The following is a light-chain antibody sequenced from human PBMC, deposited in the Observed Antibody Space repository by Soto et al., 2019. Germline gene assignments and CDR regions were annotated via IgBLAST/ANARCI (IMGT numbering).Light chain of an antibody. CDR1: SSDVGDYNY. J-gene: IGLJ2*01. CDR2: EVS. CDR3: SSYAGKGV. Sequence: QSALTQPPSASGSPGQSVTISCTGTSSDVGDYNYVSWYQQHPGKAPKLMIYEVSKRPSGVPDRFSGSKSGNTASLTVSGVQAEEEADYYCSSYAGKGVFGGGTKLTVL. V-gene: IGLV2-8*01.